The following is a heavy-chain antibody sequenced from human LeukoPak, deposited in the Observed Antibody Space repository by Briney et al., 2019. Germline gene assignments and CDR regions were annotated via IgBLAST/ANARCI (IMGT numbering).Heavy chain of an antibody. V-gene: IGHV1-69*13. CDR1: GGTFSSYA. CDR3: ARGSFRRSNFDY. CDR2: ITPIFGTA. D-gene: IGHD3-10*01. Sequence: ASVKVSCKASGGTFSSYAISWVRQAPGQGLEWMGGITPIFGTANYAQKFQGRVTITADESTSTAYMELSSLRSEDTAVYYCARGSFRRSNFDYWGQGTLVTVSS. J-gene: IGHJ4*02.